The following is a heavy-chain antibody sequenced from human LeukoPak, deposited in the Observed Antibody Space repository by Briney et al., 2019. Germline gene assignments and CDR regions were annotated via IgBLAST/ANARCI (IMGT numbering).Heavy chain of an antibody. D-gene: IGHD6-19*01. V-gene: IGHV4-59*01. J-gene: IGHJ5*02. CDR3: AGEFSSGWYDP. CDR1: GGSISSYY. CDR2: IYYGGST. Sequence: SETLSLTCTVSGGSISSYYWSWIRQPPGKGLEWIGYIYYGGSTNYNPSLKSRVTISVDTSKNQFSLKLSSVTAADTAVYYCAGEFSSGWYDPWGQGTLVTVSS.